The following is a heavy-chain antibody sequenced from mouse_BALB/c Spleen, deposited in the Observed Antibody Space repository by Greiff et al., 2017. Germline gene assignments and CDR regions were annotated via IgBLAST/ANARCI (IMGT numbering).Heavy chain of an antibody. Sequence: VQLQQSGTVLARPGASVKMSCKASGYSFTSYWMHWVKQRPGQGLEWIGAIYPGNSDTSYNQKFKGKAKLTAVTSASTAYMELSSLTNEDSAVYYCTREGVYYGSSHYYAMDYWGQGTSVTVSS. V-gene: IGHV1-5*01. CDR1: GYSFTSYW. D-gene: IGHD1-1*01. CDR3: TREGVYYGSSHYYAMDY. J-gene: IGHJ4*01. CDR2: IYPGNSDT.